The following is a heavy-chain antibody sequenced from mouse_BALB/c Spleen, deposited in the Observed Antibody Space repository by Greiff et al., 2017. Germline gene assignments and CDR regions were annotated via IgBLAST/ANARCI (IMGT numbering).Heavy chain of an antibody. CDR3: ARGGYYDFDY. D-gene: IGHD2-3*01. CDR1: GFTFSDYY. J-gene: IGHJ2*01. CDR2: ISDGGSYT. Sequence: EVKLVESGGGLVKPGGSLKLSCAASGFTFSDYYMYWVRQTPEKRLEWVATISDGGSYTYYPDSVKGRFTISRDNAKNNLYLQMSSLKSEDTAMYYCARGGYYDFDYWGQGTTLTVSS. V-gene: IGHV5-4*02.